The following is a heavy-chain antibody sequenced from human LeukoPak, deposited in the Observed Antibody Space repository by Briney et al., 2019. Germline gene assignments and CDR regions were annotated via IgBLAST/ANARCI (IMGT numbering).Heavy chain of an antibody. D-gene: IGHD3-3*01. Sequence: SETLSLTCTVSGGSISSSSYYWGWIRQPPGKGLEWIGSIYYSGSTYYNPSLKSRVTMSVDTSKNQFSLKLSSVTAADTAVYYCARTRFGVGFNFDYWGQGTLVTVSS. V-gene: IGHV4-39*07. J-gene: IGHJ4*02. CDR3: ARTRFGVGFNFDY. CDR1: GGSISSSSYY. CDR2: IYYSGST.